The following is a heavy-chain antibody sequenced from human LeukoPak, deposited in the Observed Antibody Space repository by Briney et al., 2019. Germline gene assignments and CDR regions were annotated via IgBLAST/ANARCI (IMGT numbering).Heavy chain of an antibody. CDR1: GYTFTSYG. D-gene: IGHD2-15*01. J-gene: IGHJ3*02. CDR3: ARDLGYCSGGSCPDDAFDI. CDR2: IIPIFGTA. V-gene: IGHV1-69*13. Sequence: SVKVSRKASGYTFTSYGISWVRQAPGQGLEWMGGIIPIFGTANYAQKFQGRVTITADESTSTAYMELSSLRSEDTAVYYCARDLGYCSGGSCPDDAFDIWGQGTMVTVSS.